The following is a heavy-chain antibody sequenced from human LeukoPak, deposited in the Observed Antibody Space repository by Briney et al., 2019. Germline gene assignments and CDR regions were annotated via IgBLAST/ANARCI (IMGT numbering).Heavy chain of an antibody. Sequence: SETLSLTCTVSGGSISSSSYYWGWIRQPPGKGLEWIGSIYYSGSTYYNPSLKSRVTISVDTSKNQFSLKLSSVTAADTAVYYCARDWDGSGWTRSDYWGQGTLVIVSS. CDR3: ARDWDGSGWTRSDY. CDR2: IYYSGST. J-gene: IGHJ4*02. V-gene: IGHV4-39*07. CDR1: GGSISSSSYY. D-gene: IGHD6-19*01.